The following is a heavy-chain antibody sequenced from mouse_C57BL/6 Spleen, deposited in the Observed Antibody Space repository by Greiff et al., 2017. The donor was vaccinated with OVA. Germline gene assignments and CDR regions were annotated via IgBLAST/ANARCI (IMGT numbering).Heavy chain of an antibody. D-gene: IGHD1-1*01. Sequence: QVQLQQPGAELVRPGSSVKLSCKASGYTFTSYWMHWVKQRPIQGLEWIGNIDPSDSETHYNQKFKDKATLTVDKSSSTAYMQLSSLTSEDSAVFYCARFDYYGSSYRYFDVWGTGTTVTVSS. CDR1: GYTFTSYW. J-gene: IGHJ1*03. V-gene: IGHV1-52*01. CDR3: ARFDYYGSSYRYFDV. CDR2: IDPSDSET.